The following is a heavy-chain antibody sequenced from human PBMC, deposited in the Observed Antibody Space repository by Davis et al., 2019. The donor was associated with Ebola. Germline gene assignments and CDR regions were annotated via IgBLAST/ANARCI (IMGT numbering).Heavy chain of an antibody. J-gene: IGHJ6*02. CDR2: IIPIFGTA. CDR1: GGTFSSYA. D-gene: IGHD3-10*01. Sequence: AASVKVSCKASGGTFSSYAISWVRQAPGQGLKWMGGIIPIFGTANYAQKFQGRVTITADESTSTAYMELSSLRSEDTAVYYCARDRGHFGMDVWGQGTTVTVSS. CDR3: ARDRGHFGMDV. V-gene: IGHV1-69*13.